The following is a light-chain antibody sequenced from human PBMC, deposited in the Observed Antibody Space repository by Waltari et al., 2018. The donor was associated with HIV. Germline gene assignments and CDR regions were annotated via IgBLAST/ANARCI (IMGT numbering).Light chain of an antibody. V-gene: IGLV1-44*01. Sequence: QSVLTQPPSASGTAGQTITIPCSGRNSNIGSNTVNWYRKLPGTAPKLLIYGNTQRPSGVPDRFSGSKVGTSSSLAISVLQSEDEADYYCAAWDDSRSGEVVFGGGTKLTVV. CDR2: GNT. J-gene: IGLJ3*02. CDR3: AAWDDSRSGEVV. CDR1: NSNIGSNT.